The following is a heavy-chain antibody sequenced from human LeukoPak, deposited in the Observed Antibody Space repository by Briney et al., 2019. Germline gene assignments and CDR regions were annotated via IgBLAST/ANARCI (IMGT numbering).Heavy chain of an antibody. CDR1: GFTFSSYA. V-gene: IGHV3-23*01. D-gene: IGHD6-6*01. J-gene: IGHJ4*02. CDR3: ARDIAARPGAIDY. Sequence: GGSLRLSCAASGFTFSSYAMSWVRQAPGKGLEWVSAISGSGGSTYYADSVKGRFTISRDNSKNTLYLQMNSLRAEDTAVYYCARDIAARPGAIDYWGQGTLVTVSS. CDR2: ISGSGGST.